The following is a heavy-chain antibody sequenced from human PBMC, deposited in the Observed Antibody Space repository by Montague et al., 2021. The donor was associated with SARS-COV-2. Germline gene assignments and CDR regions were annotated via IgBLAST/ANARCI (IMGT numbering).Heavy chain of an antibody. D-gene: IGHD2-15*01. V-gene: IGHV4-39*01. CDR2: IYYTGSP. Sequence: SETLSLTCTVSGGSISSSSYYWGWIRQPPGKGLEWFGSIYYTGSPYYXXXLKSRVTISVDTSKNQFSLNLSSVTAADTAVYYCARRARWNIVVVVGDRHAFDIWGQGTMVTVSS. J-gene: IGHJ3*02. CDR3: ARRARWNIVVVVGDRHAFDI. CDR1: GGSISSSSYY.